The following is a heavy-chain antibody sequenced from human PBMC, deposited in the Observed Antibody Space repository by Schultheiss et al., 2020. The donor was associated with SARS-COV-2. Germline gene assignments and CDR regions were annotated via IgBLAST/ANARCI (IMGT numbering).Heavy chain of an antibody. J-gene: IGHJ6*02. D-gene: IGHD4-17*01. Sequence: GGSLRLSCAASGFIFRHYWMSWVRQSPGRGLEWVSSISSSSSYIYYADSVKGRFTISRDNSKNTLYLQMNSLRAEDTAVYYCARVRPVTRHLSPFYYYYGMDVWGQGTTVTVSS. CDR1: GFIFRHYW. V-gene: IGHV3-21*01. CDR3: ARVRPVTRHLSPFYYYYGMDV. CDR2: ISSSSSYI.